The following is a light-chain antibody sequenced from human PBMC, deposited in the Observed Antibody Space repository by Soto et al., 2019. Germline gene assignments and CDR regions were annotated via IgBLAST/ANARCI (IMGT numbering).Light chain of an antibody. Sequence: EIVLTQSPGTLSLSPGERATLSCRASQSVTNSLAWYQQKPGQAPRLLVYDASNRATGIPDRFSGSGSGTDFTLTISRLEPEDFAVYYCQRYGSSPGTFGQGTKVDIK. V-gene: IGKV3-20*01. CDR3: QRYGSSPGT. J-gene: IGKJ1*01. CDR1: QSVTNS. CDR2: DAS.